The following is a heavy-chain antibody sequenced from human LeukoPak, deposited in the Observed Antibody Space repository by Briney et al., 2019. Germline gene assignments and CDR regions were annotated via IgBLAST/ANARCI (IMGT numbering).Heavy chain of an antibody. V-gene: IGHV4-39*01. Sequence: SETLSLTCTVSGGSISSTTHYWSWIRQPPGKGLEWIGSMHYSGSTYYNPSLKSRVTISVDTSKNQFSLKLTSVNAADTAVYYCASPAAAGSAEYFQHWGQGTLVTVSS. D-gene: IGHD6-13*01. CDR3: ASPAAAGSAEYFQH. CDR1: GGSISSTTHY. CDR2: MHYSGST. J-gene: IGHJ1*01.